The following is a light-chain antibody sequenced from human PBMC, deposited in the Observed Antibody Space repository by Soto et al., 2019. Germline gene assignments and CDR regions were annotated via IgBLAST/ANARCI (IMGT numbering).Light chain of an antibody. CDR1: QSISNS. CDR2: GAS. V-gene: IGKV3-15*01. Sequence: EIVMTQSPATLSVSAGYRVTLSCWASQSISNSLAWYQQKRGQAPRVLIYGASTMAIGIPARFSGSGSGTEFTLTISSLQSEDFAVYYCQQYNNWPRTFGQGTRVEIK. J-gene: IGKJ1*01. CDR3: QQYNNWPRT.